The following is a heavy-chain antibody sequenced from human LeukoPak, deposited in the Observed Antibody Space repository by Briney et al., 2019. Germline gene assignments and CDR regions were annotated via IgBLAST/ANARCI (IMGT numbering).Heavy chain of an antibody. CDR2: INRDGSRT. CDR1: GFTFSRSW. D-gene: IGHD4-11*01. J-gene: IGHJ4*02. CDR3: ARDTDYSYDY. Sequence: PGGSLRLSCTASGFTFSRSWMHWVRQSPGKGLLWVSHINRDGSRTTYADSVKGRFTISRDNAKNTLYLQMNSLSAEDTAVYYWARDTDYSYDYWGQGALVTVSS. V-gene: IGHV3-74*01.